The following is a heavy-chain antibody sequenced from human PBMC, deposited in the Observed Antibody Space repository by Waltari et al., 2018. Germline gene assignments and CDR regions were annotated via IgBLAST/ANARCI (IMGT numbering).Heavy chain of an antibody. V-gene: IGHV4-30-4*01. J-gene: IGHJ4*02. CDR2: FYYSGST. Sequence: QVQLQESGPGLVKPSPTLSLTCTVPGGTISSGDYYWSWIRQPTGKGLEWIGSFYYSGSTYYNPSVKSRVTISVGTSKNQFSLKLSSVTAADTAVYYCARVRGDWYGDYSLFDYWGQGTLVTVSS. D-gene: IGHD4-17*01. CDR3: ARVRGDWYGDYSLFDY. CDR1: GGTISSGDYY.